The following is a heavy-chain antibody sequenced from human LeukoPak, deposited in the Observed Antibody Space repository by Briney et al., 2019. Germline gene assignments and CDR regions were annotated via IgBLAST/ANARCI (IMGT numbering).Heavy chain of an antibody. J-gene: IGHJ4*02. D-gene: IGHD4-17*01. CDR3: ARLATVPSGGFDY. CDR1: GGSIRSSSYY. V-gene: IGHV4-39*01. Sequence: SETLSLTCTVSGGSIRSSSYYSGWIRQPPGEGMEWSGSIYYSGSTYYNPSLKSRVTISVDTSKNQFCLNLSSVTAADTAVYYCARLATVPSGGFDYWGQGTLVTVSS. CDR2: IYYSGST.